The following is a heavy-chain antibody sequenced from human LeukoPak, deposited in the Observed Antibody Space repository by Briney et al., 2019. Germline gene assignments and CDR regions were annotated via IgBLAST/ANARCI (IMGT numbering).Heavy chain of an antibody. D-gene: IGHD2-15*01. J-gene: IGHJ4*02. CDR2: ISGSGGST. V-gene: IGHV3-23*01. CDR1: GFTFSSYA. CDR3: AKDRDIVVVVAAVGGLDY. Sequence: PGGSLRLSCAASGFTFSSYAMSWVRQAPGKGLGWVSAISGSGGSTYYADSVKGRFTISRDNSKNTLYLQMNSLRAEDTAVYYCAKDRDIVVVVAAVGGLDYWGQGTLVTVSS.